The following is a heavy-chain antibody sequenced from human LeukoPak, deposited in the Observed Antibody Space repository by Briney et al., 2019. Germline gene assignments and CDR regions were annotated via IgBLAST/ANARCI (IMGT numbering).Heavy chain of an antibody. Sequence: VASVKVSCKASGYTFTGYYMHWERQAPGQGLEWMGWINPNSGGTNYAQKFQGRVTMTRDTSISTAYMELSRLRSDDTAVYYCARAHNYDFWSGYTGPFDYWGQGTLVTVSS. D-gene: IGHD3-3*01. V-gene: IGHV1-2*02. CDR3: ARAHNYDFWSGYTGPFDY. CDR2: INPNSGGT. CDR1: GYTFTGYY. J-gene: IGHJ4*02.